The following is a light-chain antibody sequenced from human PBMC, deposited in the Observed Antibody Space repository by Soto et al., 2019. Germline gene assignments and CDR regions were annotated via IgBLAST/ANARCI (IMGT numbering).Light chain of an antibody. J-gene: IGKJ1*01. Sequence: EIVLTQSPGTLSLSPGERATLSCRASQSVSSNSLAWYQQKHGQAPRLLIYDASSRATGIPTRFSGSGSGTDFTLTISRLEPEDFAVYYCQQYDTSPRTFGQGTKVEI. V-gene: IGKV3-20*01. CDR3: QQYDTSPRT. CDR1: QSVSSNS. CDR2: DAS.